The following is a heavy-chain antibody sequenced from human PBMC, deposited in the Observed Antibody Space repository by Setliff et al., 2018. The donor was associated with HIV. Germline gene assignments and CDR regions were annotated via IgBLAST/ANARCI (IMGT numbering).Heavy chain of an antibody. J-gene: IGHJ6*03. V-gene: IGHV1-69*05. D-gene: IGHD6-19*01. CDR3: ARGAWYTSGRHSSRYMDV. CDR2: IIPIFGTA. Sequence: SVKVSCKASGGTLSSYAISWVRQAPGQGLEWMGGIIPIFGTANYAQKFQGRVTMTRNTSIRTVYMELSSLRSEDTAVYYCARGAWYTSGRHSSRYMDVWGKGSTVTVSS. CDR1: GGTLSSYA.